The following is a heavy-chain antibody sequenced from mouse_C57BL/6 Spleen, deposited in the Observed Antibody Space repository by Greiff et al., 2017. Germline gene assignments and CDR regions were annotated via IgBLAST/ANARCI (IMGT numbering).Heavy chain of an antibody. CDR2: ISDGGSYT. CDR1: GFTFSSYA. D-gene: IGHD2-5*01. Sequence: DVKLVESGGGLVKPGGSLKLSCAASGFTFSSYAMSWVRQTPEKRLEWVATISDGGSYTYYPDNVKGRFTISRDNAKNNLYLQMSHLKSEDTAMYYCARDRGYSNYVGYYAMDYWGQGTSVTVSS. V-gene: IGHV5-4*01. J-gene: IGHJ4*01. CDR3: ARDRGYSNYVGYYAMDY.